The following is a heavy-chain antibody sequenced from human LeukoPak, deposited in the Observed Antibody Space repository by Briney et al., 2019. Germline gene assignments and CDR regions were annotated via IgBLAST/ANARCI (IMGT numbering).Heavy chain of an antibody. CDR1: GFTFSGYS. J-gene: IGHJ4*02. D-gene: IGHD1-26*01. V-gene: IGHV3-48*01. Sequence: GGSLRLSCAASGFTFSGYSMNWVRQAPGKGLEWVSYITSSSSTIYYADSVKGRFTISRDNAKNSLYLQLSSLRAEDTAVYYCARGTATTRYWGQGTLVTVSS. CDR2: ITSSSSTI. CDR3: ARGTATTRY.